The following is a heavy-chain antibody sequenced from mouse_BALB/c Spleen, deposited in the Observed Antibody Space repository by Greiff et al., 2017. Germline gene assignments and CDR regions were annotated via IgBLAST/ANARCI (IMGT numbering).Heavy chain of an antibody. D-gene: IGHD2-4*01. J-gene: IGHJ4*01. CDR3: ARLGLPYAMDY. Sequence: QVQLQQSGAELMKPGASVKISCKATGYTFSSYWIEWVKQRPGHGLEWIGEILPGSGSTNYNEKFKGKATFTADTSSNTAYMQLSSLTSEDSAVYYCARLGLPYAMDYWGQGTSVTVSS. CDR2: ILPGSGST. V-gene: IGHV1-9*01. CDR1: GYTFSSYW.